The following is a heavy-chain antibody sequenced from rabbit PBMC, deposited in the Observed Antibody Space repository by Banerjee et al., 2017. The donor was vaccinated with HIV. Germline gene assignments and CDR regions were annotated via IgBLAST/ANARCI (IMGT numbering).Heavy chain of an antibody. Sequence: QEQLVESGGGLVQPGGSLKLSCKASGFDFSSYGVSWVRQAPGKGLEWIGYIDPVFGSTYYASWVNGRFTISSHNAQNTLYLQLNSLTAADTATYFCARELSGGGGMLWGQGTLVTVS. V-gene: IGHV1S47*01. D-gene: IGHD4-1*01. CDR3: ARELSGGGGML. J-gene: IGHJ4*01. CDR1: GFDFSSYG. CDR2: IDPVFGST.